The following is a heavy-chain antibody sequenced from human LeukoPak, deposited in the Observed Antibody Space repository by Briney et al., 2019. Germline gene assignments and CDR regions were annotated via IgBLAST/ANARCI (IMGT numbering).Heavy chain of an antibody. CDR2: ISYDGSNK. J-gene: IGHJ4*02. Sequence: PGGSLRLSCAASGFTFSSYAMHWVRQAPGKGLEWVAVISYDGSNKYYADSVKGRFTISRDNSKNTLYLQMNSLRAEDTAVYYCANLWEFGGLGTLVTVSS. V-gene: IGHV3-30-3*01. CDR3: ANLWEF. D-gene: IGHD3-10*01. CDR1: GFTFSSYA.